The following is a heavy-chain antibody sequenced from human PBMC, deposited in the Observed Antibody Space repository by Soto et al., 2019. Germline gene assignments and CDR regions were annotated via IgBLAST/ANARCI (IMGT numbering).Heavy chain of an antibody. CDR3: ARDYYDSSRGFDI. CDR2: ISGSGGST. D-gene: IGHD3-22*01. J-gene: IGHJ3*02. V-gene: IGHV3-23*01. Sequence: GGSLRLSCAASGFTFSRYAMSWVRQAPGKGLEWVSAISGSGGSTYYADSVKGRFTISRDNSKNTLYLQMNNLRAEDTAVYYCARDYYDSSRGFDIWGQGTMVTVSS. CDR1: GFTFSRYA.